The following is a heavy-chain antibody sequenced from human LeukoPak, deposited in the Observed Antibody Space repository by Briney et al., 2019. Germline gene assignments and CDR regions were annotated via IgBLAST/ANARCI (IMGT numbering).Heavy chain of an antibody. J-gene: IGHJ4*02. Sequence: HPGGSLRLSCAASGFTFSSYAMSWVRQAPGKGLEWVSAISGSGGSTYYADSVKGRFTISRDNSKNTLYLQMNSLRAEDTAVYYCAKNGDLLYYFDYWGQGTLVTVSS. CDR1: GFTFSSYA. CDR2: ISGSGGST. CDR3: AKNGDLLYYFDY. D-gene: IGHD7-27*01. V-gene: IGHV3-23*01.